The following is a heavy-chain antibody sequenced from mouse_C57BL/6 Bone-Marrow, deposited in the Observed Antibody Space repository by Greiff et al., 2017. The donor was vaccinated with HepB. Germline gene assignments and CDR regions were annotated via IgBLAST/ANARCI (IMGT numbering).Heavy chain of an antibody. J-gene: IGHJ2*01. D-gene: IGHD1-1*01. Sequence: EVKLVESGGGLVKPGGSLKLSCAASGFTFSSYAMSWVRQTPEKRLEWVATISDGGSYTYYPDNVKGRFTISRDNAKNNLYLQMSHLKSEDTAMYYCARGGDYYGSSYVNYWGQGTTLTVSS. CDR3: ARGGDYYGSSYVNY. CDR2: ISDGGSYT. V-gene: IGHV5-4*03. CDR1: GFTFSSYA.